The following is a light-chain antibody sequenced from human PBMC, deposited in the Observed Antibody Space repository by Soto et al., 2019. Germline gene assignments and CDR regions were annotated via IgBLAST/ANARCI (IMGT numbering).Light chain of an antibody. J-gene: IGKJ1*01. CDR3: QQANGDPCT. CDR2: GAS. Sequence: DIQMTQSPSSVSASVGDRVTISCRASHDGRSWLAWYQQKPGKAPNLLIYGASTLQSGVPSRFSGSGSGTDFNLTSSSLQPEDFAIYYCQQANGDPCTFGQGTKVEIK. V-gene: IGKV1-12*02. CDR1: HDGRSW.